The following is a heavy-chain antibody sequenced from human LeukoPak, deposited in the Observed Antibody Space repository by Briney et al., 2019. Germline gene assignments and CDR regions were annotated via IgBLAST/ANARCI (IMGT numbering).Heavy chain of an antibody. D-gene: IGHD5-24*01. J-gene: IGHJ6*03. V-gene: IGHV3-33*06. CDR1: GFTFRNYG. CDR3: AKRADYNCHSMDV. CDR2: IWYDGTNK. Sequence: GGSLRLSCAASGFTFRNYGMHWVRQAPGKGLEWVAVIWYDGTNKYYADSVRGRFTISRDNSKNTLYLQMNSLRAEDTAVYYCAKRADYNCHSMDVWGKGTTVTVSS.